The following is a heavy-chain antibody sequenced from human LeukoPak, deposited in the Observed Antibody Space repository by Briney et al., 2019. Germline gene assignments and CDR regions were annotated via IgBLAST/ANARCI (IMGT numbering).Heavy chain of an antibody. D-gene: IGHD1-1*01. J-gene: IGHJ4*02. CDR1: GGSISSYY. Sequence: PSETLSLTCTVSGGSISSYYWSWIRQPPGKGLEWIGFISYTGSTNYSPSLKSRVTISVDTSKNQFSLNLISVTAADTAVYYYARHSAGTTKDYWGQGTLVTVSS. V-gene: IGHV4-59*08. CDR2: ISYTGST. CDR3: ARHSAGTTKDY.